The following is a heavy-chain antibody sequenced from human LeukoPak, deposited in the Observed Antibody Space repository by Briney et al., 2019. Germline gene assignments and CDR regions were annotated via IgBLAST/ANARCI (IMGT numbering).Heavy chain of an antibody. V-gene: IGHV4-39*07. CDR2: IYYSGST. Sequence: SETLSLTCTVSGGSISSSSYYWGWIRQPPGKGLEWIGSIYYSGSTYYNPSLKSRVTISVDTSKNQFSLKLSSVTAADTAVYYCARVRAYCSSTSCYSQYNWFDPWGQGTLVTVSS. CDR1: GGSISSSSYY. D-gene: IGHD2-2*01. CDR3: ARVRAYCSSTSCYSQYNWFDP. J-gene: IGHJ5*02.